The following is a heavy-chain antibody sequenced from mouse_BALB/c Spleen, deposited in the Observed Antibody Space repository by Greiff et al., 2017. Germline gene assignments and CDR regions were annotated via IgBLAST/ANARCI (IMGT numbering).Heavy chain of an antibody. CDR1: GYSITSDYA. Sequence: DVQLQESGPGLVKPSQSLSLTCTVTGYSITSDYAWNWIRQFPGNKLEWMGYISYSGSTSYNPSLKSRISITRDTSKNQFFLQLNSVTTEDTATYYCARCTGTGAMDYWGQGTSVTVSS. CDR2: ISYSGST. J-gene: IGHJ4*01. V-gene: IGHV3-2*02. CDR3: ARCTGTGAMDY. D-gene: IGHD4-1*01.